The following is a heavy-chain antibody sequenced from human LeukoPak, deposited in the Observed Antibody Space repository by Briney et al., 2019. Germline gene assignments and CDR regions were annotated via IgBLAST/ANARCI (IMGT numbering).Heavy chain of an antibody. CDR2: IKQDGSEK. D-gene: IGHD1-1*01. CDR1: GFTFSNAW. V-gene: IGHV3-7*01. CDR3: ARDPVHHYYYMDV. Sequence: GGSLRLSCAASGFTFSNAWMSWVRQAPGKGLEWVANIKQDGSEKYYVDSVKGRFTISRDNAKNSLYLQMNSLRAEDTAVYYCARDPVHHYYYMDVWGKGTTVTVSS. J-gene: IGHJ6*03.